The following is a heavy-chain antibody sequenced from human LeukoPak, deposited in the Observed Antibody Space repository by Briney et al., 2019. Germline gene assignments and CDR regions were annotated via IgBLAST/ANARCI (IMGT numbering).Heavy chain of an antibody. D-gene: IGHD2-2*01. J-gene: IGHJ3*02. Sequence: ASVKVSCKASGYTFTDYFIHWVRQAPGQGLEWMGWIDPNTGGTNFAQKFQGRVTMTRDTSISTAYMDLSSLTYDDTAVYYCARCRLISCSRSSCSPDAAFDIWGQGTMVTISS. CDR2: IDPNTGGT. V-gene: IGHV1-2*02. CDR3: ARCRLISCSRSSCSPDAAFDI. CDR1: GYTFTDYF.